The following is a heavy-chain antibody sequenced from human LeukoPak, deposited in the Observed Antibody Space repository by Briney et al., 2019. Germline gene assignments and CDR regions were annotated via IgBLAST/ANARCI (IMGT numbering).Heavy chain of an antibody. Sequence: GGSLRLSCAVSGITLSNYGMSWVRQAPGKGLEWVTTISGSGANTYYADSVRGRFTISRDNSKNTLYLHMNSLRAEDTAVYYCAKERAAYTNPYYFDYWGQGTLVTVSS. J-gene: IGHJ4*02. CDR1: GITLSNYG. V-gene: IGHV3-23*01. D-gene: IGHD3-16*01. CDR2: ISGSGANT. CDR3: AKERAAYTNPYYFDY.